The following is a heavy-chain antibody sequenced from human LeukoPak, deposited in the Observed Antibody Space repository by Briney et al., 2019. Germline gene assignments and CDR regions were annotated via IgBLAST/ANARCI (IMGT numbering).Heavy chain of an antibody. CDR1: GFTVSGNY. D-gene: IGHD3-22*01. CDR3: AKDATRYYYDSLGDY. V-gene: IGHV3-53*05. CDR2: IYGDGTT. Sequence: GGSLRLSCAASGFTVSGNYMTWVRQAPGKGLEWVSSIYGDGTTNYADSVKGRFTISRDNSKNSLYLQMNSLRAEDTALYYCAKDATRYYYDSLGDYWGQGTLVTVSS. J-gene: IGHJ4*02.